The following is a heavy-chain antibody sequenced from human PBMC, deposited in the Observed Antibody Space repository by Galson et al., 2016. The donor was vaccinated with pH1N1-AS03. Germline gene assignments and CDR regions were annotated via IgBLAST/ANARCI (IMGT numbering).Heavy chain of an antibody. CDR2: ISGYNGQT. J-gene: IGHJ3*02. Sequence: SVKVSCKASGYTFTNFGITWVRQAPGQGLEWMGWISGYNGQTHYAQRFQGRVTLTTDTSTTTAYMELRSLRSDDTAVYYCATGLRLGHDALDIWGKGTMVTVSS. CDR1: GYTFTNFG. CDR3: ATGLRLGHDALDI. V-gene: IGHV1-18*01. D-gene: IGHD3-16*01.